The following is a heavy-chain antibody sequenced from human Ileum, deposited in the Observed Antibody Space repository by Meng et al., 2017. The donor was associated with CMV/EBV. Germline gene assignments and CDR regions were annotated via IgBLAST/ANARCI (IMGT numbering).Heavy chain of an antibody. D-gene: IGHD6-6*01. CDR1: GGSISSSSYY. CDR2: IYYSGRT. V-gene: IGHV4-39*07. Sequence: SDTLSLICTVSGGSISSSSYYWGWIRQPPGKGLEWIGSIYYSGRTYYNPSLKSRVTISVDTSKNQSSLKLSSVTAADTAVYYCARGGRSEYRRSYNWFDPWGQGTLVTVSS. CDR3: ARGGRSEYRRSYNWFDP. J-gene: IGHJ5*02.